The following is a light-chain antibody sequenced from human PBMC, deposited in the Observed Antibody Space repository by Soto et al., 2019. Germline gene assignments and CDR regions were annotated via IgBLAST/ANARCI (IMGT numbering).Light chain of an antibody. CDR2: KAS. V-gene: IGKV1-5*03. CDR1: QSISSW. CDR3: QQYNSYSWT. Sequence: DIQRTQSPSTLSASVGDRVTITCRASQSISSWLAWYQKKPGKDPKLLIYKASSLESGVPSRFSGSGSGTEFNLTISRLQTDDFATYDCQQYNSYSWTFGQGTKVDIK. J-gene: IGKJ1*01.